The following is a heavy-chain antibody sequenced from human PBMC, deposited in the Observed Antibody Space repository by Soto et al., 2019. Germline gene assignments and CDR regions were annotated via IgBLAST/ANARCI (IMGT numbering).Heavy chain of an antibody. CDR2: INAYTGNT. D-gene: IGHD2-15*01. Sequence: GAAVKVSRLASGCTFPSYGIRRVRQAPGQGLEGMGWINAYTGNTNYAQKLQGRVTMTTDTSTSTAYMELRSLRSDDTAVYYCARGGDCSGGNCYWNYYYYGIDVWGQGTTVTVSS. CDR3: ARGGDCSGGNCYWNYYYYGIDV. J-gene: IGHJ6*02. V-gene: IGHV1-18*04. CDR1: GCTFPSYG.